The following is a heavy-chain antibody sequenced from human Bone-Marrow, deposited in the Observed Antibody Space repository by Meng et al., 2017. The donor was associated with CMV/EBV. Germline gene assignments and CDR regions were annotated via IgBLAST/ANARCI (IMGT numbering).Heavy chain of an antibody. V-gene: IGHV3-21*01. CDR3: AKLVGNFDY. CDR2: ISSSSSYI. CDR1: GFTFGDYA. D-gene: IGHD2-15*01. J-gene: IGHJ4*02. Sequence: GGSLRLSCTASGFTFGDYAMSWVRQAPGKGLEWVSSISSSSSYIYYADSVKGRFTISRDNAKNSLYLQMNSLRAEDTAVYYCAKLVGNFDYWGQGTLVNVSS.